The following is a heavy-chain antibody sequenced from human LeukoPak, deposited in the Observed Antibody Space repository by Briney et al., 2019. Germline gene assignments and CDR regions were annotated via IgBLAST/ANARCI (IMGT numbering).Heavy chain of an antibody. J-gene: IGHJ4*02. Sequence: PGGSLRLSCAASGFTFSSYAMHWVRQAPGKGLEWVAVISYDGSNKYYADSVKGRFTISRDNSKNTLYLQMNSLRAEDTAVYYCARSKIQLWLIHYWGQGTLVTVPS. CDR1: GFTFSSYA. CDR2: ISYDGSNK. D-gene: IGHD5-18*01. CDR3: ARSKIQLWLIHY. V-gene: IGHV3-30*04.